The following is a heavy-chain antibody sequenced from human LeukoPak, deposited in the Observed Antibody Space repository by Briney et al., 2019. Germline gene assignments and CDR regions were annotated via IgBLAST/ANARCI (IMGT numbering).Heavy chain of an antibody. D-gene: IGHD6-19*01. CDR3: ARVAPHRRLTSGWYYFDY. CDR2: ISGYNGNT. CDR1: GYTFTSYA. V-gene: IGHV1-18*01. Sequence: GASVKVSCKASGYTFTSYAITWVRQAPGQGLEWMGWISGYNGNTKYAQKLQGRVTMTTDTSTSTAYMELRSLRSDYTAVYYCARVAPHRRLTSGWYYFDYWGQGTLVTVSS. J-gene: IGHJ4*02.